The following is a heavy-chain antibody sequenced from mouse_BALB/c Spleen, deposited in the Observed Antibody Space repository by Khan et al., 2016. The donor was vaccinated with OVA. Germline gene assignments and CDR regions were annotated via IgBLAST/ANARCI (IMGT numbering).Heavy chain of an antibody. CDR3: ARSNYYGSSLYAMDY. J-gene: IGHJ4*01. CDR2: IGPGSGST. Sequence: DLVKPGASVKLSCKASGYTFTSYWINWIKQRPGQGLEWIGRIGPGSGSTSYNEMFTGKATLTVDTTSSTAYIQPSSLSSEDSAVDFCARSNYYGSSLYAMDYWGQGTSVTVSS. V-gene: IGHV1S41*01. CDR1: GYTFTSYW. D-gene: IGHD1-1*01.